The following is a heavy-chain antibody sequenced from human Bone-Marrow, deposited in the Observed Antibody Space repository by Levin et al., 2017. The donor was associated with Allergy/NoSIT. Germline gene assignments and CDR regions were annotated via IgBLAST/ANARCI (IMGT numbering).Heavy chain of an antibody. CDR2: INVKTGAT. CDR3: QRGDSFY. V-gene: IGHV1-2*02. CDR1: GYTFNAYY. D-gene: IGHD3-22*01. Sequence: ASVKVSCRASGYTFNAYYMHWVRQAPGQVPEWMGWINVKTGATNYAQKFQGRVGMTRDTSISTAYMDLIRLRSDDTAVYYCQRGDSFYWGQGTLVIVS. J-gene: IGHJ4*02.